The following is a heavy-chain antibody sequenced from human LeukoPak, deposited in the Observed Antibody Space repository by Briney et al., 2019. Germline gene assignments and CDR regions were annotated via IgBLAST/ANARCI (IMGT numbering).Heavy chain of an antibody. J-gene: IGHJ2*01. V-gene: IGHV4-39*07. CDR1: GGSISSSSYY. Sequence: SETLSLTCTVSGGSISSSSYYWGWIRQPPGKGLEWIGSIYYSGSTYYNPSLKSRVTISVDTSKNQFSLKLSSVTAADTAVYYCARDDSSGWSSMGSFDLWGRGTLVTVSS. D-gene: IGHD6-19*01. CDR2: IYYSGST. CDR3: ARDDSSGWSSMGSFDL.